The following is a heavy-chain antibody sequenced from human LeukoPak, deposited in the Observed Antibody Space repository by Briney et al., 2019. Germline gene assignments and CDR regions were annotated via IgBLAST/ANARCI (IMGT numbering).Heavy chain of an antibody. CDR1: GFTFSGYT. V-gene: IGHV3-23*01. J-gene: IGHJ4*02. CDR2: ISGSGGST. Sequence: GGSLRLSCAASGFTFSGYTMSWVRQAPGKGLEWVSAISGSGGSTSSADSVKGRFTISRDNSKNTLYLQMNNLRAEDTAVYYCAKRDSSGSLPRLFDYWGQGTLVTVSS. D-gene: IGHD6-19*01. CDR3: AKRDSSGSLPRLFDY.